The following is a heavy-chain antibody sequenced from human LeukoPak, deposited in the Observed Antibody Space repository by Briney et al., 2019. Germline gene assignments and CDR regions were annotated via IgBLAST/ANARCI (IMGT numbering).Heavy chain of an antibody. CDR2: INPSGGST. CDR1: GYTFTSYY. CDR3: AKDFQDITVFGVVTTYFDQ. V-gene: IGHV1-46*01. D-gene: IGHD3-3*01. Sequence: ASVKVSCKASGYTFTSYYMHWVRQAPGQGLEWMGIINPSGGSTSYAQKFQGRVTMTRDTSTSTVYMELSSLRSEDTAVYYCAKDFQDITVFGVVTTYFDQWGQGTLLTVSS. J-gene: IGHJ4*02.